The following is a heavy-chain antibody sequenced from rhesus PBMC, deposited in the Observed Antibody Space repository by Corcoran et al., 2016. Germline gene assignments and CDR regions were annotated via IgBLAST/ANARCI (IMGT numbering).Heavy chain of an antibody. J-gene: IGHJ5-2*02. CDR2: IGGSSGTT. Sequence: QVQLQESGPGLVKPSETLSLTCVVSGYSISSGYGWSWIRQPPGKGLEGFGYIGGSSGTTNYNPSLKSRVTISKDTSKNQFSLNLTSVTAADTAVYYCARDDYYSGSYYYGSLDVWGRGVLVTVSS. CDR3: ARDDYYSGSYYYGSLDV. D-gene: IGHD3-16*01. CDR1: GYSISSGYG. V-gene: IGHV4-127*01.